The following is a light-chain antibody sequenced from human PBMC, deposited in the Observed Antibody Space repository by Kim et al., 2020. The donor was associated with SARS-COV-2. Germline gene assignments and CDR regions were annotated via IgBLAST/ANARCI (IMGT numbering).Light chain of an antibody. V-gene: IGLV3-1*01. CDR1: KLGGKH. Sequence: SYELTQPPSVSVSPGQSASITCSGDKLGGKHTCWYQQKTGQSPVLVIYETNKRPSGIPERFSGSNSGNTATLTVSGTQPMDEADYYCQSWDSTTSIIFGGGTQLTVL. J-gene: IGLJ2*01. CDR2: ETN. CDR3: QSWDSTTSII.